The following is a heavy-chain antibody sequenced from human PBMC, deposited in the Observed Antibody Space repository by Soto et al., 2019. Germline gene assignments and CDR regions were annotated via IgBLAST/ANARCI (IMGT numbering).Heavy chain of an antibody. CDR2: INTDGSST. V-gene: IGHV3-74*01. Sequence: EVQLVESGGGLVQPGGSLRLSCAVSGFTFSSFWMHWVRQAPGEGLVWVSRINTDGSSTSYADSVKGRFTISRDNAKNTLYFQMNSLRVEDTAMYYCAKRGVDTFGLSYWGQGTLVTVSS. J-gene: IGHJ4*02. CDR1: GFTFSSFW. D-gene: IGHD3-10*01. CDR3: AKRGVDTFGLSY.